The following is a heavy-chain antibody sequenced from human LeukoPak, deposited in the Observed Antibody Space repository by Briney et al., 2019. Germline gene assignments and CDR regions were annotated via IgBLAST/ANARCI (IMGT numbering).Heavy chain of an antibody. D-gene: IGHD3-22*01. J-gene: IGHJ1*01. V-gene: IGHV5-51*01. Sequence: GESLKISCKGSGYSFTSYWIARVRQMPGEGLECMGIIYPGDSDTRYSPSFQGQVTISADKSISTTYLQWSSLKASDTAMYYCARLPSGYAPGYFHLWGQGTLVTVAS. CDR2: IYPGDSDT. CDR3: ARLPSGYAPGYFHL. CDR1: GYSFTSYW.